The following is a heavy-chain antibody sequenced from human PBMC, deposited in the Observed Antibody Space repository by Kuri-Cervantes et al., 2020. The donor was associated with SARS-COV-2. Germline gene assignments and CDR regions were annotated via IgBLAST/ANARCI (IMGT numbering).Heavy chain of an antibody. CDR1: GFTFSSYG. CDR3: AREEWLHIHDAFDI. J-gene: IGHJ3*02. D-gene: IGHD5-24*01. CDR2: IKQDGSEK. Sequence: GGSLRLCCAASGFTFSSYGMNWVRQAQGKGLEWVANIKQDGSEKDSVDSVKGRFTKSRDNAKSSLYLQMNSLRAEDTAVYYCAREEWLHIHDAFDIWGQETMVTVSS. V-gene: IGHV3-7*04.